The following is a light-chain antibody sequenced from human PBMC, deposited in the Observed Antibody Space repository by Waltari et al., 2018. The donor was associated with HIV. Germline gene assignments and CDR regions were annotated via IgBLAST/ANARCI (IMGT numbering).Light chain of an antibody. CDR2: NN. CDR1: SSNIGADHD. Sequence: QSVLPQPPSVSGAPGQRVTISRTGHSSNIGADHDVPWYQQLPGTAPKPLIYNNNRPSGVPDRFSGSKSGTSASLAITGLRAEDEAYYFCQSYDSSLSGSRVFGGGTKLTVL. J-gene: IGLJ3*02. V-gene: IGLV1-40*01. CDR3: QSYDSSLSGSRV.